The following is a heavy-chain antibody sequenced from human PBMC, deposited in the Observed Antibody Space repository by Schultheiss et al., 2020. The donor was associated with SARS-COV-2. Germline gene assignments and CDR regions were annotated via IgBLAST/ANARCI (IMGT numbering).Heavy chain of an antibody. D-gene: IGHD1-26*01. CDR1: GYTFTGYY. CDR2: INPNSGGT. V-gene: IGHV1-2*02. Sequence: GESLKISCKASGYTFTGYYMHWVRQAPGQGLEWMGWINPNSGGTNYAQKFQGRVTMTRDTSISTAYMELSRLRSDDTAVYYCARDSGSRYWGQGTLVTVSS. J-gene: IGHJ4*02. CDR3: ARDSGSRY.